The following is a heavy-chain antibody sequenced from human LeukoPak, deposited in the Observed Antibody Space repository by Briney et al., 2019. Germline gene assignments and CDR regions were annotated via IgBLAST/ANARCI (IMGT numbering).Heavy chain of an antibody. J-gene: IGHJ3*02. CDR1: GGSISSYY. V-gene: IGHV4-59*08. CDR2: IYYSGST. CDR3: ATSSGYYPTHAFDI. Sequence: SETLSLTCTVSGGSISSYYWSWIRQPPGKGLEWIGYIYYSGSTNYNPSLKSRVTISVDTSKNQFSLKLSSVTAADTAVYYCATSSGYYPTHAFDIWGQGTMVTVSS. D-gene: IGHD3-22*01.